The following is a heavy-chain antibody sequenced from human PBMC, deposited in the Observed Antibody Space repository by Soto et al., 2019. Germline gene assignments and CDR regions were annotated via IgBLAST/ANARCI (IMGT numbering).Heavy chain of an antibody. CDR1: GGTFSSYA. CDR3: ARVHTIFCVVKAHYYYYYGMDV. Sequence: QVQLVQSGAEVKKPGSSVKVSCKASGGTFSSYAISWVRQAPGQGLEWMGGIIPIFGTANYAQKFQGRVTITADESTSTAYMELSSVRSEDTAVYYCARVHTIFCVVKAHYYYYYGMDVWGQGTTVTVSS. J-gene: IGHJ6*02. V-gene: IGHV1-69*01. CDR2: IIPIFGTA. D-gene: IGHD3-3*01.